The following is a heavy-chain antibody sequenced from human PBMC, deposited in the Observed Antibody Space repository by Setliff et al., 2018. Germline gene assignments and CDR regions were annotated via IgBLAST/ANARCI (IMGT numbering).Heavy chain of an antibody. Sequence: PSETLSLTCAVSGVSINSLSWWSWVRQSPGKGLEWIGEIYHSGSTNYNPSFKSRVTISVDKSKKQFSLKLNSMTAADTAVYYCARVDYDFWRGYLDVWGKGTTVTVSS. J-gene: IGHJ6*03. CDR2: IYHSGST. V-gene: IGHV4-4*02. D-gene: IGHD3-3*01. CDR3: ARVDYDFWRGYLDV. CDR1: GVSINSLSW.